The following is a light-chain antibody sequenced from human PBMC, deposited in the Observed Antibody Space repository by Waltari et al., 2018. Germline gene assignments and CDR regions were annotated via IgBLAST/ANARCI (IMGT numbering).Light chain of an antibody. V-gene: IGKV1-5*03. CDR3: QEYNSSPSWT. J-gene: IGKJ1*01. Sequence: DIQMTQSPSTLSASVGDRVTIACRASQNIGSWLAWYQQRPGKVPKLLIYKASSLDSGVPSRFSGSGSGTEFTLTISSLQPDDFATYYCQEYNSSPSWTFGQGTKVEIK. CDR1: QNIGSW. CDR2: KAS.